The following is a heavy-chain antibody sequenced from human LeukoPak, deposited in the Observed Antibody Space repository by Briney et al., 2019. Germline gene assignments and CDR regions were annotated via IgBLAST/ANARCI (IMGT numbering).Heavy chain of an antibody. Sequence: ASVKVSCKASGYTFTNNGISWVRQAPGQGLEWMGWISTYNGNTNYAQKLQDRVTMTTDTSTSTAYMELRSLRSDDTAVYYCARDLGYCSSISCQRNWFDPWGQGTQVTVSS. CDR1: GYTFTNNG. J-gene: IGHJ5*02. D-gene: IGHD2-2*01. CDR3: ARDLGYCSSISCQRNWFDP. CDR2: ISTYNGNT. V-gene: IGHV1-18*01.